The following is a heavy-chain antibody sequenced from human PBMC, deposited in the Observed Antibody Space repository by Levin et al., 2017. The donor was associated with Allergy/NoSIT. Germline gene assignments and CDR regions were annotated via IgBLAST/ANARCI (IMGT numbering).Heavy chain of an antibody. V-gene: IGHV3-9*01. Sequence: PGGSLRLSCAASGFTFDDYAMHWVRQAPGKGLEWVSGISWNSGSIGYGDSVKGRFTISRDNAKNSLYLQMNSLRAEETALYYCAKGHGSGSLGDGFDIWGQGTMVTVSP. CDR3: AKGHGSGSLGDGFDI. J-gene: IGHJ3*02. CDR2: ISWNSGSI. D-gene: IGHD3-10*01. CDR1: GFTFDDYA.